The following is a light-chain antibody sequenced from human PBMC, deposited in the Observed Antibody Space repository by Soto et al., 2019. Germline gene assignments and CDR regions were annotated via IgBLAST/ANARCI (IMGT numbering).Light chain of an antibody. V-gene: IGKV1-5*03. CDR2: KAS. CDR1: HSIGNW. Sequence: DVQMTQTPSSLSASVGDRVILTCRASHSIGNWWAWYQQKPGKAPKLLIYKASSLESGVPTRFSGSGSGTDFTLTISSLQPEDFATYYCKQYNSYVFGPGTKVDIK. CDR3: KQYNSYV. J-gene: IGKJ3*01.